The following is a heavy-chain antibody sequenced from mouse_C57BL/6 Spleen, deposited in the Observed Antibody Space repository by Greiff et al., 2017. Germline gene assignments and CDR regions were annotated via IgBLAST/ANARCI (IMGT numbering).Heavy chain of an antibody. V-gene: IGHV1-50*01. CDR3: GPNYYGNPSYAMDY. J-gene: IGHJ4*01. D-gene: IGHD1-1*01. CDR1: GYTFTSYW. Sequence: QVQLQQPGAELVKPGASVKLSCKASGYTFTSYWMQWVKQRPGQGLEWIGEIDPSDSYTNYNQKFKGKATLTVDTSSSTAYMQLSSLTSEDSAVYYCGPNYYGNPSYAMDYWGQGTSVTVSS. CDR2: IDPSDSYT.